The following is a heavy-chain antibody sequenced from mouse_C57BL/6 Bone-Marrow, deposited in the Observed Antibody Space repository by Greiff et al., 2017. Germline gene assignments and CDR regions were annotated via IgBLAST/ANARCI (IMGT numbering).Heavy chain of an antibody. CDR2: ISSGGSYT. CDR3: ARHGLLGYAYAMDY. J-gene: IGHJ4*01. D-gene: IGHD3-1*01. V-gene: IGHV5-6*02. Sequence: EVMLVESGGDLVKPGGSLKLSCAASGFTFSSYGMSWVRQTPDKRLEWVATISSGGSYTYYPDSVKGRFTISRDNAKNTLYLQMRSLKSEDTAMYYCARHGLLGYAYAMDYLGQGTSVTLSS. CDR1: GFTFSSYG.